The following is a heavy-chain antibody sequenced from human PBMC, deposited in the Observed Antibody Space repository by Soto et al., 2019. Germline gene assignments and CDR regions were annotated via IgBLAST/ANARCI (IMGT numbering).Heavy chain of an antibody. J-gene: IGHJ6*02. CDR1: GGTFSSYA. CDR3: ASGRDYYGSGSYPPYYYYYGMDV. V-gene: IGHV1-69*13. CDR2: IIPIFGTA. Sequence: ASVKLSCXASGGTFSSYAISWVRQAPGQGLEWMGGIIPIFGTANYGQKFQGRVTITADESTSTAYMELSSPRSEDTAVYYCASGRDYYGSGSYPPYYYYYGMDVWGQGTTVTVSS. D-gene: IGHD3-10*01.